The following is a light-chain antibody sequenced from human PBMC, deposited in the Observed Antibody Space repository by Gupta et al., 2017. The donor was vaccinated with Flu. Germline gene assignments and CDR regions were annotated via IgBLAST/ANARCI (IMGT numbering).Light chain of an antibody. Sequence: DIVMTQSPLSLPVTPGEPASISCRSSQSLLHSNGYNYLDWYLQKPGQSPQLLVYLGSNRASGVPDRFSGSGSGTDFTLKISRVEAEDVGVYYCMQDLHTPWTFGQGTKVEIK. V-gene: IGKV2-28*01. CDR2: LGS. CDR1: QSLLHSNGYNY. CDR3: MQDLHTPWT. J-gene: IGKJ1*01.